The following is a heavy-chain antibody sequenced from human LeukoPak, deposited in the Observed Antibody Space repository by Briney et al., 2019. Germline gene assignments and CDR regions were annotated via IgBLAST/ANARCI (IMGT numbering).Heavy chain of an antibody. Sequence: PGGSLRLSCAASGFTFSSYSMNWVRQAPGRGLEWVSSISSSSSYIYYADSVKGRFTISRDNATNPLYMQMNSLRAEDTAVYYCARGENNYGYYYFDYWGQGTLVTVSS. CDR3: ARGENNYGYYYFDY. J-gene: IGHJ4*02. CDR2: ISSSSSYI. CDR1: GFTFSSYS. D-gene: IGHD5-18*01. V-gene: IGHV3-21*01.